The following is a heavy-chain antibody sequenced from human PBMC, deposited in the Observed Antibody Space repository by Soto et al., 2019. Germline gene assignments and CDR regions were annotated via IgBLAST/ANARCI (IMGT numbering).Heavy chain of an antibody. D-gene: IGHD1-1*01. CDR2: INPNSGGT. Sequence: ASVKVSCQASGYTFTGYYMHSVRQAPGQGLEWMGWINPNSGGTNYAQKFQGRVTMTRDTSISTAYMELSRLRSDDTAVYYCARGGWNDAAFDIWGQGTMVTVSS. CDR3: ARGGWNDAAFDI. CDR1: GYTFTGYY. V-gene: IGHV1-2*02. J-gene: IGHJ3*02.